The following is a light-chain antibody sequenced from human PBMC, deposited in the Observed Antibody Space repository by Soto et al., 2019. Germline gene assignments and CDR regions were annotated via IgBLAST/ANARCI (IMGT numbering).Light chain of an antibody. Sequence: DIQMTQSPSSLSAFVGDRVTMTWRASQGISNFLAWYQQKPGKVPKLLIYAASTLQSGVPSRFSGSGSGTDFTLTISSLQPEDVATYYCQKCKTAPFTFGGGTKVDI. J-gene: IGKJ4*01. CDR3: QKCKTAPFT. CDR1: QGISNF. CDR2: AAS. V-gene: IGKV1-27*01.